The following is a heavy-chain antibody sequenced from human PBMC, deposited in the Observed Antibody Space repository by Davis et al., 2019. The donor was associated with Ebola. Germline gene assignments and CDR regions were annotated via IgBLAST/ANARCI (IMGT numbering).Heavy chain of an antibody. V-gene: IGHV5-51*01. Sequence: TVSCKGSGYSFSTYWIGWVRQMPGQGLEWMRIIYPDDSDTRYSPSFQGQVTISVDKSITTAYLQWSSLKASDTAMYYCATTPLDYSDYPPRWYFDLWGRGTLVTVSS. J-gene: IGHJ2*01. D-gene: IGHD4-11*01. CDR1: GYSFSTYW. CDR3: ATTPLDYSDYPPRWYFDL. CDR2: IYPDDSDT.